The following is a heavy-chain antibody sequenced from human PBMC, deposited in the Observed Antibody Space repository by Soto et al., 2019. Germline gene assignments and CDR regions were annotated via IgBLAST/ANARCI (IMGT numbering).Heavy chain of an antibody. J-gene: IGHJ4*02. Sequence: SDTLSLTCPLSGRSICRGGYFGSWIRQPPGKGLEWIGYMYHSGSTYYKRSLNNRATISLDRPKHQFSLKLTSLTAADTPVCDCARVPDYWGQGILVT. CDR1: GRSICRGGYF. V-gene: IGHV4-30-2*01. CDR3: ARVPDY. D-gene: IGHD2-2*01. CDR2: MYHSGST.